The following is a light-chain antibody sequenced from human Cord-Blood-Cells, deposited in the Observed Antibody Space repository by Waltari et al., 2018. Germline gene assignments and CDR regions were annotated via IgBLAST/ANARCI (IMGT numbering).Light chain of an antibody. CDR1: QGISSY. J-gene: IGKJ5*01. V-gene: IGKV1-8*01. Sequence: AIRMTQSPSSFSASIGDRVTITCRASQGISSYLAWYQQKPGKAPKPLIYAASTLQSGVPSKFSGSGSGTDFTLTISCLQSEDFATYYCQQYYSYPNTFGQGTQLEIK. CDR3: QQYYSYPNT. CDR2: AAS.